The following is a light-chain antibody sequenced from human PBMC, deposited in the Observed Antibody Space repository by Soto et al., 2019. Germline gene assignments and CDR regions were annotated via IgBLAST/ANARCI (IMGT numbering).Light chain of an antibody. CDR1: TGPVTSGHW. CDR3: QSYDSSLSGSWV. J-gene: IGLJ3*02. V-gene: IGLV7-46*01. CDR2: DTS. Sequence: QAVVTQEPSLTVSPGGTVTLTCDSSTGPVTSGHWPYWLQQKPGQAPRTLIYDTSKKHSWTPARFSGSLLGGKAALTLSGAQPEDEADYYCQSYDSSLSGSWVFGGGTKLTVL.